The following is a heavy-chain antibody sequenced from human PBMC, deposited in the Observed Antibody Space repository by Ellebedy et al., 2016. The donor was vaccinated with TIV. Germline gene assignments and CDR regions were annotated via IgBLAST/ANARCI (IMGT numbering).Heavy chain of an antibody. CDR3: VGHVTIFTPGTFDI. CDR1: GYSFTTYW. Sequence: GESLKISCKGSGYSFTTYWIGWVRQMSGKGLEWMGIIYPGDSDTRYSPSFQGQVSISVDKSISTAYLQWSSLKAADTAMYYCVGHVTIFTPGTFDIWGQGTLVTVSS. V-gene: IGHV5-51*01. D-gene: IGHD2-15*01. CDR2: IYPGDSDT. J-gene: IGHJ3*02.